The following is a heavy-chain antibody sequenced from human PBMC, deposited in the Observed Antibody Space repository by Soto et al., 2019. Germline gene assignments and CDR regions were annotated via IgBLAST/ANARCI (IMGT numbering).Heavy chain of an antibody. D-gene: IGHD3-10*01. Sequence: QVQLVQSGAEVKKPGASVKVSCKASGYTFTSYGISWVRQAPGQGLEWMGWISAYNGNTNYAQKLQRRVTMTTYPSTRTAYMELRSLRSDDTAVYYCARVLWFGELGSAYYYYYMDVWGKGTTVTVSS. J-gene: IGHJ6*03. CDR3: ARVLWFGELGSAYYYYYMDV. CDR2: ISAYNGNT. CDR1: GYTFTSYG. V-gene: IGHV1-18*01.